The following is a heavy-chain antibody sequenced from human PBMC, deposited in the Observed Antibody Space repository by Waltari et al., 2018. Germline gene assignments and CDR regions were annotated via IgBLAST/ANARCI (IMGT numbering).Heavy chain of an antibody. J-gene: IGHJ6*03. CDR2: IKQDGSEK. D-gene: IGHD1-26*01. CDR3: ARGQGVSGSYYSLSRSLYMDV. CDR1: GFTFSSYW. V-gene: IGHV3-7*01. Sequence: EVQLVESGGGLVQPGGSLRLSCAASGFTFSSYWMSWVRQAPGKGLEWVANIKQDGSEKYYVDSVKGRFTISRDNAKNSLYLQMNSLRAEDTAVYYCARGQGVSGSYYSLSRSLYMDVWGKGTTVTVSS.